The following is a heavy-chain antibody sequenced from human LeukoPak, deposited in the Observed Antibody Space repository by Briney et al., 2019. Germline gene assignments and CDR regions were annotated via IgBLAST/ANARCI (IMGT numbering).Heavy chain of an antibody. Sequence: PGGSLRLSCAASGFTFSSYAMSWVRQAPGKGLEWVSAISGSGGSTYYADSVKGRFTISRDNSKNTLYLQMNSLRAEDTAVYYCAKVEMATIARPLDYWGQGTLVTVSS. D-gene: IGHD5-24*01. J-gene: IGHJ4*02. CDR2: ISGSGGST. CDR1: GFTFSSYA. V-gene: IGHV3-23*01. CDR3: AKVEMATIARPLDY.